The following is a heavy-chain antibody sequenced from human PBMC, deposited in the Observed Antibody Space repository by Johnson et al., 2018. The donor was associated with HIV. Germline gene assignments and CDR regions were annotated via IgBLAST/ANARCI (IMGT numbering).Heavy chain of an antibody. CDR1: GFTFSSYA. CDR3: ARGGYSSGWIYAFDI. Sequence: QVQLVESGGGVVQPGRSLRLSCAASGFTFSSYAMHWVRQAPGKGLEWVAVISYDGSSTTYADSVKGRFTISRDKAKNTLHLQMNSLRAEDTAVYYCARGGYSSGWIYAFDIWGQGTMVTVSS. D-gene: IGHD6-19*01. CDR2: ISYDGSST. J-gene: IGHJ3*02. V-gene: IGHV3-30*04.